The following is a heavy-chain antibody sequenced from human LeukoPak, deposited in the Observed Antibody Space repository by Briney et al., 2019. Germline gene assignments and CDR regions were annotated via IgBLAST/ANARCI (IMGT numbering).Heavy chain of an antibody. CDR2: ITSGTRT. CDR1: GFTFSSHG. Sequence: GGSLRLSCVASGFTFSSHGMNWVRQAPGKGLEWVSGITSGTRTYYADSVKGRFTISRDNAKNSLYLQMNSLRAEDTAVYYCARPYYYGSGSKTDAFDIWGQGTMATVSS. D-gene: IGHD3-10*01. V-gene: IGHV3-48*01. CDR3: ARPYYYGSGSKTDAFDI. J-gene: IGHJ3*02.